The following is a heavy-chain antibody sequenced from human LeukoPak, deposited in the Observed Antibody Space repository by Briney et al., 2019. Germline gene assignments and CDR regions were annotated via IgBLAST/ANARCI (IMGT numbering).Heavy chain of an antibody. V-gene: IGHV3-30*18. CDR3: AKDLLGQWPTVFDY. CDR2: ISYDGSNK. D-gene: IGHD6-19*01. Sequence: GGSLRLSCAASGFTFSSVAMHWGRQAPGKGLEWGAVISYDGSNKYYPDSVRGRFTISRENAKNSLYLQMNSLRVEDTAVYYCAKDLLGQWPTVFDYWGQGTLVTVSS. CDR1: GFTFSSVA. J-gene: IGHJ4*02.